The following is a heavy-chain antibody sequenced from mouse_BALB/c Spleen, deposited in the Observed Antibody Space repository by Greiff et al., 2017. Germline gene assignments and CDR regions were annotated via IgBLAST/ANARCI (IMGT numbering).Heavy chain of an antibody. D-gene: IGHD4-1*01. CDR3: ARHGTYYYFDY. CDR2: ISNGGGST. J-gene: IGHJ2*01. V-gene: IGHV5-12-2*01. CDR1: GFTFSSYT. Sequence: EVKLVESGGGLVQPGGSLKLSCAASGFTFSSYTMSWVRQTPEKRLEWVAYISNGGGSTYYPDTVKGRFTISRDNAKNTLYLQMSSLKSEDTAMYYCARHGTYYYFDYWGQGTTRTVSS.